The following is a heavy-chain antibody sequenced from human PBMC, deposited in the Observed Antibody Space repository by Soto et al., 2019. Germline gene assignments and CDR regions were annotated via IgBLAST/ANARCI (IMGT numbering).Heavy chain of an antibody. CDR3: ARLEGLATISYYFDF. CDR1: DDSINSDKYY. V-gene: IGHV4-39*01. J-gene: IGHJ4*02. D-gene: IGHD3-9*01. CDR2: IYFRGNT. Sequence: PSETLSLTCSVSDDSINSDKYYWGWIRQPPGKGLEWIGSIYFRGNTYYNPSLQTRVTISLDKSKSQFSLKLNSVTAADSAVYFCARLEGLATISYYFDFWGQGALVTVSS.